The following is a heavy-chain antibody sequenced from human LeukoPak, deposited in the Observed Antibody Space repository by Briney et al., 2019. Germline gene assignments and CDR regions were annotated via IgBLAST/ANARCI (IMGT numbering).Heavy chain of an antibody. CDR3: ARHPTQTYYYDSSGYRGAFDI. Sequence: SETLSLTCAVYGGSFSSYYWSWIRQPPGKGLEWIGYIYYSGSTNYNPSLKSRVTISVDTSKNQFSLKLSSVTAADTAVYYCARHPTQTYYYDSSGYRGAFDIWGQGTMVTVSS. V-gene: IGHV4-59*08. CDR2: IYYSGST. CDR1: GGSFSSYY. D-gene: IGHD3-22*01. J-gene: IGHJ3*02.